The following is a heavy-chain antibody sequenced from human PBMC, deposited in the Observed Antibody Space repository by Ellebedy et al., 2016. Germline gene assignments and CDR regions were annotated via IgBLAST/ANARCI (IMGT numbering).Heavy chain of an antibody. V-gene: IGHV1-18*01. J-gene: IGHJ4*02. CDR3: ARDGGDYAFDY. CDR1: GYTFTAHG. D-gene: IGHD4-17*01. Sequence: ASVKVSCKASGYTFTAHGISWVRQAPGQGLEWMGWISAYHGNTNYARKLQGRVTMTTDTSTNIAYMELRSLRSDDTAVYYCARDGGDYAFDYWGQGTLLTVSS. CDR2: ISAYHGNT.